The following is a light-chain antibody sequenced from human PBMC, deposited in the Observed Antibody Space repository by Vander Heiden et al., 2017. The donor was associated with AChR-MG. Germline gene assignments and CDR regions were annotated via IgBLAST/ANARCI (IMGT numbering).Light chain of an antibody. J-gene: IGLJ3*02. CDR1: SSNIGRNY. V-gene: IGLV1-51*01. CDR2: DDN. Sequence: QSVLTQPPSVSAAPGQKFTISCSGSSSNIGRNYVSWYQQLPGTAPKLIIYDDNRRQSGMPDRFSGSKSGTSVTLAITGLQAGDEADYYCGTWDRSLNAVVFGGGTKLTVL. CDR3: GTWDRSLNAVV.